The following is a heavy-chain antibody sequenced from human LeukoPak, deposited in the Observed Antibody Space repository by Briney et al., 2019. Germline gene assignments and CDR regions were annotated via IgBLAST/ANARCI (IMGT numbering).Heavy chain of an antibody. V-gene: IGHV1-46*01. CDR1: GYTFPSYY. Sequence: ASVKVSCKASGYTFPSYYMHWVRQAPGQGLEWMGIINPSHGSTDYAQKFQGRVTMTRDTSTSTVYMELSSLRSDDTAVYYCARESFPQWLVRDGAVFDYWGQGTLVTVSS. CDR2: INPSHGST. CDR3: ARESFPQWLVRDGAVFDY. D-gene: IGHD6-19*01. J-gene: IGHJ4*02.